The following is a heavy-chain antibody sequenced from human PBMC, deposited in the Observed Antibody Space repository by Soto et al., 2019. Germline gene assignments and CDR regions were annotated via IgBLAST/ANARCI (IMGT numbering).Heavy chain of an antibody. D-gene: IGHD3-16*02. CDR3: AKTQCIWGSYQFDY. CDR2: ISGSGGST. CDR1: GFTFSSYA. Sequence: GESLKISCAASGFTFSSYAMSWVRQAPGKGLEWVSAISGSGGSTYYADSVKGRFTISRDNSKNTLYLQMNSLRAEDTAVYYCAKTQCIWGSYQFDYWGQGTLVTVSS. V-gene: IGHV3-23*01. J-gene: IGHJ4*02.